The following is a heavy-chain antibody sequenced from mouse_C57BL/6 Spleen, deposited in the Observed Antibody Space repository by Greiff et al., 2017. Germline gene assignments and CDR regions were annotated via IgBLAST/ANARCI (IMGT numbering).Heavy chain of an antibody. Sequence: ESGPGLAKPSQTLSLTCSVTGYSITSDSWNWIRQFPGNKLEYMGYISYSGSTYYNPSLKSRISITRDTSKNQYYLQLNSVTTEDTATYYCARLDSSGYVFDYWGQGTTLTVSS. CDR3: ARLDSSGYVFDY. J-gene: IGHJ2*01. V-gene: IGHV3-8*01. CDR2: ISYSGST. D-gene: IGHD3-2*02. CDR1: GYSITSDS.